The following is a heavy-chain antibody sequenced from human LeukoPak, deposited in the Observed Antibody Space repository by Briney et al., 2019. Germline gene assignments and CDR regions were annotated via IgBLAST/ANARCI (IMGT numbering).Heavy chain of an antibody. CDR2: ISYDGSNK. V-gene: IGHV3-30-3*01. J-gene: IGHJ6*02. CDR3: ARDYCSSTSCPLSDYYYGMDV. D-gene: IGHD2-2*01. Sequence: PGRSLRLSCAASGFTFSSYAMHWVRQAPGKGLEWVAVISYDGSNKYYADSVKGRFTISRDNSKNTLYLQMNSLRAEDTAVYYCARDYCSSTSCPLSDYYYGMDVWGQGTTVTVSS. CDR1: GFTFSSYA.